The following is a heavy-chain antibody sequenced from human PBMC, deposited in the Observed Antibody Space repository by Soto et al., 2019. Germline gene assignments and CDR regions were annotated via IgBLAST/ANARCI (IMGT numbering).Heavy chain of an antibody. Sequence: ASVKVSCKASGYTFTSYGISWVRQAPGQGLEWMGWISAYNGNTNYAQKLQGRVTMTTDTSTSTAYMELRSLRSDDTAVYYCARMGPLRYFDWFDFDYWGQGTLVTVSS. CDR2: ISAYNGNT. D-gene: IGHD3-9*01. CDR1: GYTFTSYG. J-gene: IGHJ4*02. V-gene: IGHV1-18*01. CDR3: ARMGPLRYFDWFDFDY.